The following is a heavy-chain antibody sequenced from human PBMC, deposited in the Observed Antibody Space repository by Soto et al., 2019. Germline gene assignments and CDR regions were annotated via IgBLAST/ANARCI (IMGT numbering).Heavy chain of an antibody. CDR1: GFTFSSYW. Sequence: GGSLRLSCAASGFTFSSYWMHWVRQAPGKGLVWVSRINSDGSSTSYADSVKGRFTISRDNAKNTLYLQMNSLRAEDTAVYYCARGEYSGYEPSALPWFDPWGQGTLVTVSS. CDR3: ARGEYSGYEPSALPWFDP. J-gene: IGHJ5*02. CDR2: INSDGSST. D-gene: IGHD5-12*01. V-gene: IGHV3-74*01.